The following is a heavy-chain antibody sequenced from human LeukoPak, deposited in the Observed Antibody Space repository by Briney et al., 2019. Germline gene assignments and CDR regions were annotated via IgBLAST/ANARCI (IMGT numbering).Heavy chain of an antibody. D-gene: IGHD6-13*01. CDR1: GFTLSIYA. V-gene: IGHV3-23*01. CDR3: AKTGSSWYYY. CDR2: ISGSGGST. Sequence: PGGSLRLSCAASGFTLSIYAMSWVRQAPGKGLEWVSAISGSGGSTYYADSVKGRFTISRDNSKNTLYLQMNSLRAEDTAVYYCAKTGSSWYYYWGQGTLVTVSS. J-gene: IGHJ4*02.